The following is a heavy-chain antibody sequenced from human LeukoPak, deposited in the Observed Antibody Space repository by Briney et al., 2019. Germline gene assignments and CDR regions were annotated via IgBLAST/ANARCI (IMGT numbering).Heavy chain of an antibody. Sequence: ASVKVSCKASGDTITSYGINWVRQATGPGLESMGWMNPNSGNTGYAQKFQGRVTMTRNTSISTAYMELSSLRSEDTAVYYCARWLGGYTNWFDPWCQGTLVTVSS. D-gene: IGHD3-22*01. CDR1: GDTITSYG. V-gene: IGHV1-8*01. J-gene: IGHJ5*02. CDR3: ARWLGGYTNWFDP. CDR2: MNPNSGNT.